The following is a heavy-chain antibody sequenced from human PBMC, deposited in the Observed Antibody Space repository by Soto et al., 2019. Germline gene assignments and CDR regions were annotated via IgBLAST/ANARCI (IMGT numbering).Heavy chain of an antibody. V-gene: IGHV3-21*01. D-gene: IGHD2-21*01. Sequence: AGGSLRLSCAASGFTFSSYSMNWVRQAPGKGLEWVSSISSSSSYIYYADSVKGRFTISRDNAKNSLYLQMNSLRAEDTAVYYCARGIYSGADDAFDIWGQGTMVTVSS. CDR3: ARGIYSGADDAFDI. J-gene: IGHJ3*02. CDR1: GFTFSSYS. CDR2: ISSSSSYI.